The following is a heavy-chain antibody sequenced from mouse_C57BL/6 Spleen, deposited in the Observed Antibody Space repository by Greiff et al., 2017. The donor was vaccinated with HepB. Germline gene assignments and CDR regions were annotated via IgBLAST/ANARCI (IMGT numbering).Heavy chain of an antibody. CDR3: TRGGNPYAMDY. V-gene: IGHV6-6*01. CDR2: IRNKANNHAT. Sequence: EVQVVESGGGLVQPGGSMKLSCAASGFTFSDAWMDWVRQSPEKGLEWVAEIRNKANNHATYYAESVKGRFTISRDDSKSSVYLQMNSLRAEDTGIYYCTRGGNPYAMDYWGQGTSVTVSS. D-gene: IGHD2-1*01. CDR1: GFTFSDAW. J-gene: IGHJ4*01.